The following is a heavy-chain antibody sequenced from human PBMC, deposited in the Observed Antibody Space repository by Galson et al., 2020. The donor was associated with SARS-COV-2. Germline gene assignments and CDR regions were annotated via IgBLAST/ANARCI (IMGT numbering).Heavy chain of an antibody. V-gene: IGHV4-61*02. CDR2: IYTSGST. CDR1: GGSISSGSYY. Sequence: SETLSLTCTVSGGSISSGSYYWSWIRQPAGKGLEWIGRIYTSGSTNYNPSLKSRVTISVDTSKNQFSLKLSSVTAADTAVYYCARGGGSGTNYGMDVWGQGTTVTVSS. J-gene: IGHJ6*02. D-gene: IGHD3-10*01. CDR3: ARGGGSGTNYGMDV.